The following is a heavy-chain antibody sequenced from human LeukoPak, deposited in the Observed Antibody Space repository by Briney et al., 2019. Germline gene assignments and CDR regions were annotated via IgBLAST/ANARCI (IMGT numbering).Heavy chain of an antibody. V-gene: IGHV3-23*01. CDR2: ISGNGRDT. CDR3: ANISLWFGDYGGD. J-gene: IGHJ1*01. Sequence: GGSLRLSCIASGFTFNTYAMSWVRQAPGKGLEWVSAISGNGRDTYYADSVKGRFTISRDNSESTMYLQMNSLRAEDTAIYYCANISLWFGDYGGDWGQGTLVTVSS. CDR1: GFTFNTYA. D-gene: IGHD3-10*01.